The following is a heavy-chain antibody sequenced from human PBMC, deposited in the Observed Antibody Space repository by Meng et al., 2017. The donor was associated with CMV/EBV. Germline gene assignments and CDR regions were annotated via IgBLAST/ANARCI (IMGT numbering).Heavy chain of an antibody. J-gene: IGHJ4*02. CDR3: VRGTDAGGRLRYFD. Sequence: SETLSLTCAISGDSVSSNSVAWNWIRQSPLGGLEWLGRTRRGSSWYYDYAPAVRSRITISPDTSKNQFSLQLNSVTPEDTAVYFCVRGTDAGGRLRYFDWGQGTLVTVSS. D-gene: IGHD3-9*01. V-gene: IGHV6-1*01. CDR1: GDSVSSNSVA. CDR2: TRRGSSWYY.